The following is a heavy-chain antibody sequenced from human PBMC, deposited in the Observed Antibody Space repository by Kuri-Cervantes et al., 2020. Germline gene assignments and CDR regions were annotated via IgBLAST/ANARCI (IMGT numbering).Heavy chain of an antibody. D-gene: IGHD3-10*01. CDR3: ARAPSITMVQGVIMPTDY. Sequence: GGSLRLSCAASGFTFSSYSMNWVRQAPGKGLEWVSSISSSSSYIYYADSVKGRFTISRDNAKNSLYLQMNSLRAEDTAVYYCARAPSITMVQGVIMPTDYWGQGTLVTSPQ. CDR1: GFTFSSYS. J-gene: IGHJ4*02. V-gene: IGHV3-21*01. CDR2: ISSSSSYI.